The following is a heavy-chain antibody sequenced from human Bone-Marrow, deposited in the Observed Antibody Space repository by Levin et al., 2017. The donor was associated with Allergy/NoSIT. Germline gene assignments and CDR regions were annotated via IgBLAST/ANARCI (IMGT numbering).Heavy chain of an antibody. CDR1: GFTFSGCG. V-gene: IGHV3-30*18. CDR2: ISYDGNKK. Sequence: PGGSLRLSCAASGFTFSGCGMHWVRQAPGKGLEWVALISYDGNKKRYADSVKGRFTISRDNSENTLYLQMDSLRTEDTAVYFCVKDLTNYYDISNPLYYFDCWGQGTLVTVSS. CDR3: VKDLTNYYDISNPLYYFDC. D-gene: IGHD3-22*01. J-gene: IGHJ4*02.